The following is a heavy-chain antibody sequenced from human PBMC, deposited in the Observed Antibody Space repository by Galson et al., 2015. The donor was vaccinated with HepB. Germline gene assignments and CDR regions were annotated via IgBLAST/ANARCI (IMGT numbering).Heavy chain of an antibody. D-gene: IGHD1-26*01. J-gene: IGHJ4*02. CDR1: GFTFSSYS. V-gene: IGHV3-48*02. CDR3: ARDPAEWIVGATTHFDY. Sequence: SLRLSCAASGFTFSSYSMNWVRQAPGKGLEWVSYISSSSSTIYYADSVKGRFTISRDNAKNSLYLQMNSLRDEDTAVYYCARDPAEWIVGATTHFDYWGQGTLVTVSS. CDR2: ISSSSSTI.